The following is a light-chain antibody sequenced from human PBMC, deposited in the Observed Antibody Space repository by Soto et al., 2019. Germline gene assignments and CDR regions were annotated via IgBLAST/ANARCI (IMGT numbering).Light chain of an antibody. V-gene: IGKV1-39*01. CDR1: QSIDNF. CDR3: QQSYRLPYT. CDR2: AAS. Sequence: DIQMTQSPSSLSASVGDRVTITCRPSQSIDNFLNWYQQKPGKAPNLLISAASSLQSGVSSRFSCSGSGTDFTLTISSLQPEDSATYYCQQSYRLPYTFGQGTKVEIK. J-gene: IGKJ2*01.